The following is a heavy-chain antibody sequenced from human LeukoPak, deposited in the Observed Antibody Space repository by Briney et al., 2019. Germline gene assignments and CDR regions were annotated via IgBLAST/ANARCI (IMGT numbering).Heavy chain of an antibody. CDR1: GFSFSGHW. Sequence: GGSLRLSCTASGFSFSGHWMHCARQRPGKWLVWVSRISPTGSTTSYADSVKGRFTVSRDNAKNTLYLQVNNLRAEDTAVYYCARGPNSNWSGLDFWGQGTLLTVSS. CDR3: ARGPNSNWSGLDF. J-gene: IGHJ4*02. CDR2: ISPTGSTT. D-gene: IGHD6-6*01. V-gene: IGHV3-74*01.